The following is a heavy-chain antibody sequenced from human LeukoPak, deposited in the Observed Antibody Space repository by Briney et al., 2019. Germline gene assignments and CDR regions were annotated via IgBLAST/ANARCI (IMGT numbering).Heavy chain of an antibody. Sequence: SATLSLTCTVSGGSISSSIYYWGWLRQPTGKALEWIGSIYYSGSPYYNPPLRSRVTLSVDTSEHQFYLKLSSVTAADTAVYYCARRAPMYSSSRYGANWYFDLWGRGTLVTVSS. J-gene: IGHJ2*01. CDR1: GGSISSSIYY. CDR2: IYYSGSP. CDR3: ARRAPMYSSSRYGANWYFDL. D-gene: IGHD6-13*01. V-gene: IGHV4-39*01.